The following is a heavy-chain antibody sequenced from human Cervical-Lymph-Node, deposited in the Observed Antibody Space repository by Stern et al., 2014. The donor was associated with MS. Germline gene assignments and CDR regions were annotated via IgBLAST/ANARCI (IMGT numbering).Heavy chain of an antibody. J-gene: IGHJ6*02. V-gene: IGHV3-74*02. CDR2: INSDGSST. CDR1: GFTFSSPW. CDR3: ARSNYGMDV. Sequence: ELQLVESGGGVVQPGGSLRLSCVASGFTFSSPWMHWVRQAPGKGLVWVSRINSDGSSTTYADSVKGRFTISRDNAKKTLYLQMDSLRAEDTAVYYCARSNYGMDVWGQGTTVTVSS. D-gene: IGHD2-8*01.